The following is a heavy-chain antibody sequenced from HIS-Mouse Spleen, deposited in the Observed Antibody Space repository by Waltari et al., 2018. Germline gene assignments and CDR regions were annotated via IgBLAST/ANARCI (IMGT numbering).Heavy chain of an antibody. CDR1: GGSISSSSYY. CDR2: IYYSGST. Sequence: QLQLQESGPGLVKPSETLSLTCTVSGGSISSSSYYWGWIRQPPGKGLEWIGSIYYSGSTDYNPSLKGRVTISVDTSKNQFSLKLSSVTAADTAVYYCAREIPYSSSWYDWYFDLWGRGTLFTVSS. V-gene: IGHV4-39*07. D-gene: IGHD6-13*01. CDR3: AREIPYSSSWYDWYFDL. J-gene: IGHJ2*01.